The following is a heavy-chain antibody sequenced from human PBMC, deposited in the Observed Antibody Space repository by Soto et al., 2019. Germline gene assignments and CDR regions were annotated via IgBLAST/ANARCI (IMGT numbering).Heavy chain of an antibody. D-gene: IGHD1-1*01. CDR3: ARTLPNRQLFDS. CDR1: GGFI. J-gene: IGHJ4*02. Sequence: PSESLSLTCTVSGGFIWGWIRQSPDKGLEWIGYIYNSGRYNYNPSLESRLTISIDTSKNQFSLRLASVTAADTAVYYCARTLPNRQLFDSWSQGTLVNVSS. CDR2: IYNSGRY. V-gene: IGHV4-59*01.